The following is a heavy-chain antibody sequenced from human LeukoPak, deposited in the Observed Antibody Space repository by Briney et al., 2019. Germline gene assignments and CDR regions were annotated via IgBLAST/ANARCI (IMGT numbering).Heavy chain of an antibody. CDR2: ISSGGGSI. D-gene: IGHD3-16*01. V-gene: IGHV3-48*03. Sequence: GGSLRLSCAASAFTFSDYEMNWVRQAPGKGLEWISYISSGGGSIYYADCVKGRFSISRDNAKNSLHLQMSSLRAEDTAVYYCARENSVFGFDYWGQGTLVTVSS. CDR1: AFTFSDYE. J-gene: IGHJ4*02. CDR3: ARENSVFGFDY.